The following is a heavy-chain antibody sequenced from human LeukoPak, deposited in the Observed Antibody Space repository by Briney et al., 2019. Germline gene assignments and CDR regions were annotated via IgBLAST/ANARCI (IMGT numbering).Heavy chain of an antibody. V-gene: IGHV3-11*01. J-gene: IGHJ5*02. Sequence: GGSLRLSCAASGFTFSDYYMSWIRQAPGKGLEWISYISSSGSTIYYADSVKGRFTISRDNAKNSLYLQMNSLRAEDTAVYYCARDKDDYGSGNHWFDPWGQGTLVTVSS. CDR1: GFTFSDYY. D-gene: IGHD3-10*01. CDR3: ARDKDDYGSGNHWFDP. CDR2: ISSSGSTI.